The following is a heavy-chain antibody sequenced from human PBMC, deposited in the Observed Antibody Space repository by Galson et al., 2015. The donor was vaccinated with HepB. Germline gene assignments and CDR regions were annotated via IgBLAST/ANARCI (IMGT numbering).Heavy chain of an antibody. CDR2: ISWNSGSI. V-gene: IGHV3-9*01. D-gene: IGHD6-13*01. CDR1: GFTFDDYA. Sequence: LRLSCAASGFTFDDYAMHWVRQAPGKGLEWVSGISWNSGSIGYADSVKGRFTISRDNAKNSLYLQMNSLRAEDTALYYCAKDMGGGESSANYYYYMDVWGKGTTVTVSS. J-gene: IGHJ6*03. CDR3: AKDMGGGESSANYYYYMDV.